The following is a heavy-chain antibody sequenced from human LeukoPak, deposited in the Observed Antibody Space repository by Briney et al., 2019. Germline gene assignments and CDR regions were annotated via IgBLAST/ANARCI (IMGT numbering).Heavy chain of an antibody. D-gene: IGHD2-15*01. Sequence: SETLSLTCTVSGGSISSYYWSWIRQPPGKGLEWIGYIYYSGSTNYNPSPKSRVTISVDTSKNQFSLKLSSVTAADTAVYYCARAFQYCSGGSCPGPFDYWGQGTLVTVSS. CDR3: ARAFQYCSGGSCPGPFDY. V-gene: IGHV4-59*01. CDR2: IYYSGST. CDR1: GGSISSYY. J-gene: IGHJ4*02.